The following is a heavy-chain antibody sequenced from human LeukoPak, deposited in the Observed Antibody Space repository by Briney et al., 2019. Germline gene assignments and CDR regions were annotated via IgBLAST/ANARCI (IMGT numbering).Heavy chain of an antibody. D-gene: IGHD3-9*01. Sequence: GGSLRLSCAASGFAFSDSSMHWVRQASGKGLEWVGRIRSKANSYATTYAASVKGRFTISRDDSKNTAYLQMNSLKTEDTAIYYCTSPWGYDIGGYWGQGTLVTVSS. J-gene: IGHJ4*02. CDR3: TSPWGYDIGGY. CDR2: IRSKANSYAT. CDR1: GFAFSDSS. V-gene: IGHV3-73*01.